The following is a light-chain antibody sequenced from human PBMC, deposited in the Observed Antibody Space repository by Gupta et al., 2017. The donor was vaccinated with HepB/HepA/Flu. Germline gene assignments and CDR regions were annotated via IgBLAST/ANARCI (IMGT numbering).Light chain of an antibody. CDR2: WAS. J-gene: IGKJ1*01. CDR1: QSISYSSNNKNY. V-gene: IGKV4-1*01. Sequence: DIVMTQSPDSLAVSLGERATINCKSSQSISYSSNNKNYLAWYQQKPGQPPKLLVYWASTRESGVPDRFSGSGSGTDFTLTISSLQAEDVAVYYCHQYDTTPWTFGQGTKVEIK. CDR3: HQYDTTPWT.